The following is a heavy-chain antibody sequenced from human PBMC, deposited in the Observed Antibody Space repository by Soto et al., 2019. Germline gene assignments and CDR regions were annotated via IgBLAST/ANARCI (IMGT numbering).Heavy chain of an antibody. Sequence: ASVKVSCKVSGYTLTELSMHWVRQAPGKGLEWMGGFDPEDGETIYAQKFQGRVTMTEDISTDTAYMELSSLRSEDTAVYYCATSGSPGGSYYYFDFWGQGALVTVSS. CDR1: GYTLTELS. CDR3: ATSGSPGGSYYYFDF. V-gene: IGHV1-24*01. CDR2: FDPEDGET. J-gene: IGHJ4*02. D-gene: IGHD1-26*01.